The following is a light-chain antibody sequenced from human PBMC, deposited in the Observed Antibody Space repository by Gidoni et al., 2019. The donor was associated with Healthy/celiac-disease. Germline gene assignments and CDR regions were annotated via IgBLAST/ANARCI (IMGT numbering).Light chain of an antibody. CDR1: QGISSL. CDR3: QQANSFPPT. Sequence: DNQMTQSPSSVSASVGDRVTITCRASQGISSLLACYQQKPGKAPKLLIYAASSLPSGVPSRFSGSGSGTDFTLTISSLQPEDFATFYCQQANSFPPTFGGGTKVEIK. V-gene: IGKV1-12*01. CDR2: AAS. J-gene: IGKJ4*01.